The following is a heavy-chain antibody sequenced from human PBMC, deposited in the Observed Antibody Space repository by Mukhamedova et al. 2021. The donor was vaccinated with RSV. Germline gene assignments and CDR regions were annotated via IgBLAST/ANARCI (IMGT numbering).Heavy chain of an antibody. Sequence: SSGSTIYYADSVKGRFTISRDNAKNSLYLQMNRLRAEDTAVYYCARDFGVVIDWGQGTLVTVSS. D-gene: IGHD3-3*01. CDR2: SSGSTI. CDR3: ARDFGVVID. J-gene: IGHJ4*02. V-gene: IGHV3-11*01.